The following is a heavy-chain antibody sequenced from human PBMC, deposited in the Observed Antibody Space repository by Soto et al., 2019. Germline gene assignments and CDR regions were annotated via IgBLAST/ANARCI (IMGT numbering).Heavy chain of an antibody. CDR3: ARETRGYSGYLDL. J-gene: IGHJ2*01. CDR2: IWYDGSNK. V-gene: IGHV3-33*01. Sequence: QVQLVESGGGVVQPGRSLRLSCAASGFTFSSYGMHWVRQAPGKGLEWVAVIWYDGSNKYYADSVKGRFSISRDNSKNTLYLQMNSLRAEDTAVYYCARETRGYSGYLDLWGRGTLVTVSS. D-gene: IGHD5-12*01. CDR1: GFTFSSYG.